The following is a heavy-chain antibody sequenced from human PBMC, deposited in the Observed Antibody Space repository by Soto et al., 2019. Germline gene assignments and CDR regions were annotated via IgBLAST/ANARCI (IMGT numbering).Heavy chain of an antibody. CDR1: GGSISSYY. Sequence: PSETLSLTCTVSGGSISSYYWSWIRQPPGKGLEWIGYIYYSGSTNYNPSLKSRVTISVDTSKNQFSLKLSSVTAADTAVYYCARLYYYDSSGCFDYWGQGTLVTVSS. D-gene: IGHD3-22*01. CDR3: ARLYYYDSSGCFDY. J-gene: IGHJ4*02. CDR2: IYYSGST. V-gene: IGHV4-59*01.